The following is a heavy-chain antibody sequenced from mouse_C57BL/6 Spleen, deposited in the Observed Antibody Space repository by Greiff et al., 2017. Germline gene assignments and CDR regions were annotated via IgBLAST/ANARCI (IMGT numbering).Heavy chain of an antibody. Sequence: VQLQESGAELVRPGASVTLSCKASGYTFTDYEMHWVKQTPVHGLEWIGAIDPETGGTAYNQKFKGKAILTADKSSSTAYMELRSLTSEDSAVYYCTRLYGNYGYFDVWGTGTTVTVSS. CDR1: GYTFTDYE. D-gene: IGHD2-1*01. CDR3: TRLYGNYGYFDV. J-gene: IGHJ1*03. V-gene: IGHV1-15*01. CDR2: IDPETGGT.